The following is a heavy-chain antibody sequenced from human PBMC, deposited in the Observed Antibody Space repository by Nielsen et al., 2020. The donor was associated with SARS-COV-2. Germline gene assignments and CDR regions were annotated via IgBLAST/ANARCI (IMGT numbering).Heavy chain of an antibody. CDR2: IDTNIGKP. J-gene: IGHJ6*02. V-gene: IGHV7-4-1*02. CDR1: GYSFSRYP. D-gene: IGHD3-10*01. Sequence: ASVKVSCKASGYSFSRYPMNWVRQAPGQGLEWMGWIDTNIGKPTPAQGFTGRFVFPSDTSVSTASLQISTLRAEDTAVYYCARENSGPGGTASYGMDLWGQGTTVTVSS. CDR3: ARENSGPGGTASYGMDL.